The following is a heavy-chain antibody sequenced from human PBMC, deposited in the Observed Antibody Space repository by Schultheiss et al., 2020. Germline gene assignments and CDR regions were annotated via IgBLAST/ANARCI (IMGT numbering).Heavy chain of an antibody. CDR1: GFTFSSYS. J-gene: IGHJ4*02. Sequence: GGSLRLSCAASGFTFSSYSMNWVRQAPGKGLEWVSSISSSSSYIYYADSVKGRFTISRDNAKNSLYLQMNSLRAEDTAVYYCATHSRGYYFDYWGQGTLVTVSS. CDR3: ATHSRGYYFDY. CDR2: ISSSSSYI. V-gene: IGHV3-21*01.